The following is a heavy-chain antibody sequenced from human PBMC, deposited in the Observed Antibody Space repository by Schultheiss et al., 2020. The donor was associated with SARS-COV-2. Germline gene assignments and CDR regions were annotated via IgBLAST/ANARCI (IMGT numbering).Heavy chain of an antibody. CDR1: GYTLTELS. J-gene: IGHJ5*02. Sequence: ASVKVSCKVSGYTLTELSMHWVRQAPGKGLEWMGGFDPEDGETIYAQKFQGRVTMTRDTSTSTVYMELSSLNSEDTAIYYCARDKDISGVRYNWFDPWGQGTLVTVSS. V-gene: IGHV1-24*01. CDR3: ARDKDISGVRYNWFDP. CDR2: FDPEDGET. D-gene: IGHD6-19*01.